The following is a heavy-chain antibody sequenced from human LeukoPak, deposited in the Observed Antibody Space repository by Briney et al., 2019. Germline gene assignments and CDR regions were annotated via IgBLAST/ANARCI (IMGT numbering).Heavy chain of an antibody. V-gene: IGHV1-18*01. CDR3: ARDGHRRYYYGSSGREDVFDI. D-gene: IGHD3-22*01. J-gene: IGHJ3*02. Sequence: ASVKVSCKASGYTFTNYGISWVRQAPGQGLEWMGWISAYNGNTKYAQKFQGRVTMTTDTSTSTAYMELRSLRSDDTAMYYCARDGHRRYYYGSSGREDVFDIWGQGTMVTVSS. CDR1: GYTFTNYG. CDR2: ISAYNGNT.